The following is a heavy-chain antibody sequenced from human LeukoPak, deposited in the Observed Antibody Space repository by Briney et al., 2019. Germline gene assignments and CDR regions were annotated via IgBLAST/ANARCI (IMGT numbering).Heavy chain of an antibody. CDR1: GGSISSYY. V-gene: IGHV4-39*07. Sequence: SETLSLTCTVSGGSISSYYWGWIRQPPGKGLEWIGNIDYSWITYYNPSLKSRVTISVDTSKNQFSLKLSSVTAADTAVYYCATKGGFCSSTSCYVTFDYWGQGTLVAVSS. CDR3: ATKGGFCSSTSCYVTFDY. D-gene: IGHD2-2*01. CDR2: IDYSWIT. J-gene: IGHJ4*02.